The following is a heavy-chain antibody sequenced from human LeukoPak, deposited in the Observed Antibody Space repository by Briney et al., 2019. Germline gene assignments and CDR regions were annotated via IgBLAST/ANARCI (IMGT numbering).Heavy chain of an antibody. V-gene: IGHV1-2*02. CDR2: INPNSGGT. CDR3: ARGLVVVTALDYYYYYGMDV. CDR1: GYTFTGYY. J-gene: IGHJ6*02. Sequence: ASVKVSCKASGYTFTGYYMHWVRQAPGQGLEWMGWINPNSGGTNYAQKFQGRVTMTRDTSISTAYMELSRLRSDDTAVYYCARGLVVVTALDYYYYYGMDVWGQGTTVTVSS. D-gene: IGHD2-21*02.